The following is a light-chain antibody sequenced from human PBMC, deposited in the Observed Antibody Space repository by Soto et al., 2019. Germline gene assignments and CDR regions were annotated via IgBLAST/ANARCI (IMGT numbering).Light chain of an antibody. CDR2: KVS. Sequence: VLTQSLLFLPATLGQPASTSCRSKQSLVHSDGIAYFSWFQQRPGRSPRRLIYKVSNRDSGVPARFSGSGSGTDFALNISRVEAEKVGVYYCMQGTHWPITFGQGTRLEIK. J-gene: IGKJ5*01. V-gene: IGKV2-30*02. CDR3: MQGTHWPIT. CDR1: QSLVHSDGIAY.